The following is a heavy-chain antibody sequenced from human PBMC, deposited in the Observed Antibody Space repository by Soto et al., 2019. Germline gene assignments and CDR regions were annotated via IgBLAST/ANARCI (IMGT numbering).Heavy chain of an antibody. Sequence: ESLKISCKGSGYSFTNYWINWVRQMPGKGLEWMGRIDPDDSYTNYSPSFQGHVTISVDKSISTAYLQWSSLQASDTAIYYCARLPPPTYCSGSTCSGYWGQGTLVTVSS. CDR1: GYSFTNYW. CDR2: IDPDDSYT. D-gene: IGHD2-15*01. J-gene: IGHJ4*02. V-gene: IGHV5-10-1*01. CDR3: ARLPPPTYCSGSTCSGY.